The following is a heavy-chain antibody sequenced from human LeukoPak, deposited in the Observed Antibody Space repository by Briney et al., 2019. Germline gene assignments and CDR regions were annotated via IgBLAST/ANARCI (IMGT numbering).Heavy chain of an antibody. CDR1: RFTFSNYW. CDR3: ARIGYSSSSLDY. CDR2: INQDGSVK. J-gene: IGHJ4*02. Sequence: GRSLRLSCAASRFTFSNYWMSWVRQAPGEGLEWVANINQDGSVKYYVDSIKGRFTISRDNAKNSVFLQMNSLRADDTAVYYCARIGYSSSSLDYWGQGTLVTLSS. D-gene: IGHD6-6*01. V-gene: IGHV3-7*01.